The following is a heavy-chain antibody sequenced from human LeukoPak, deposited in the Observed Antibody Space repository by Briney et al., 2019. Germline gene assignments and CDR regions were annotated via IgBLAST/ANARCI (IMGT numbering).Heavy chain of an antibody. CDR2: INHSGST. V-gene: IGHV4-34*01. Sequence: SETLSLTCAVYGGSFSGYSWSWIRQPPGKGLEWIGEINHSGSTNYNPSLKSRVTISVDTSKNQFSLKLSSVTAADTAVYYCARSVVYSSSSLRYWFDPWGQGTLVTVSS. D-gene: IGHD6-6*01. CDR1: GGSFSGYS. CDR3: ARSVVYSSSSLRYWFDP. J-gene: IGHJ5*02.